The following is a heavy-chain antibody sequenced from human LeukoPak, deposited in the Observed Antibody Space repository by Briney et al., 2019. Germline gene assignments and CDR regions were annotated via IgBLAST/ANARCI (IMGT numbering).Heavy chain of an antibody. Sequence: SETLSLTCTVSGGSISSYYWSWIRQPPGKGLEWIGYIYYSGSTNYNPSLKSRVTISVHTSKNQFSLKLSSVTAADTAVYYCARGRIAVAGTDYFDYWGQGTLVTVSS. V-gene: IGHV4-59*01. CDR2: IYYSGST. J-gene: IGHJ4*02. CDR1: GGSISSYY. D-gene: IGHD6-19*01. CDR3: ARGRIAVAGTDYFDY.